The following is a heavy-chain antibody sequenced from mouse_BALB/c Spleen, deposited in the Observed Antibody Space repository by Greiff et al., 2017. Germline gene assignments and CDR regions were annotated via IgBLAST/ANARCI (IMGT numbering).Heavy chain of an antibody. J-gene: IGHJ2*01. CDR2: IDPANGNT. CDR3: ARGYYGDY. V-gene: IGHV14-3*02. D-gene: IGHD1-1*02. Sequence: EVKLQESGAELVKPGASVKLSCTASGFNIKDTYMHWVKQRPEQGLEWIGRIDPANGNTKYDPKFQGKATITADTSSNTAYLQLSSLTSEDTAVYYCARGYYGDYWGQGTTLTVSS. CDR1: GFNIKDTY.